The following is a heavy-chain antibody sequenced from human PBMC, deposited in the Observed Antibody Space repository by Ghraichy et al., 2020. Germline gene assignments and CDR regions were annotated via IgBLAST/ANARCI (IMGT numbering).Heavy chain of an antibody. D-gene: IGHD2-15*01. Sequence: ASVKVSCKASGYTFTGYYMHWVRQAPGQGLEWMGWINPNSGGTNYAQKFQGWVTMTRDTSISTAYMELSRLRSDDTAVYYCARLGYCSGGSCYGNYYGMDVWGQGTTVTVSS. CDR3: ARLGYCSGGSCYGNYYGMDV. V-gene: IGHV1-2*04. CDR2: INPNSGGT. J-gene: IGHJ6*02. CDR1: GYTFTGYY.